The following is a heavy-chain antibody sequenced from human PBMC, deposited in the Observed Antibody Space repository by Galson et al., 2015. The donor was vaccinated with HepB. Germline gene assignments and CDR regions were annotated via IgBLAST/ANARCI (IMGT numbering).Heavy chain of an antibody. CDR1: GFTFSNAR. J-gene: IGHJ6*03. D-gene: IGHD2-2*01. V-gene: IGHV3-15*07. CDR3: TTDLQYQLPYYYMDV. CDR2: IKSKTDGGTT. Sequence: SLRLSCAASGFTFSNARMNWVRQAPGKGLEWVGRIKSKTDGGTTDYAAPVKGRFTISRDDSKNTLYLQMNSLKTEDTAVYYCTTDLQYQLPYYYMDVWGKGTTVTVSS.